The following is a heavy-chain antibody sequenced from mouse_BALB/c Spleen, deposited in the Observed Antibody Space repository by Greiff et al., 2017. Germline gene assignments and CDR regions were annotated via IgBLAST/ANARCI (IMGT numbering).Heavy chain of an antibody. CDR1: GYTFTDYE. D-gene: IGHD1-1*01. Sequence: VQLQQSGAELVRPGASVTLSCKASGYTFTDYEMHWVKQTPVHGLEWIGAIDPETGGTAYNQKFKGKATLTADKSSSTAYMELRSLTSEDSAVYYCTSLRGSGGFAYWGQGTLVTVSA. J-gene: IGHJ3*01. CDR2: IDPETGGT. CDR3: TSLRGSGGFAY. V-gene: IGHV1-15*01.